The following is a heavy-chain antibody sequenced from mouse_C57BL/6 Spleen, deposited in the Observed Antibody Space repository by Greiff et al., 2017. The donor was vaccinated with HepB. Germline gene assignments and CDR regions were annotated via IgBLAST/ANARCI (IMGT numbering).Heavy chain of an antibody. J-gene: IGHJ3*01. CDR1: GFTFSSYA. V-gene: IGHV5-9-1*02. Sequence: EVKLEESGEGLVKPGGSLKLSCAASGFTFSSYAMSWVRQTPEKRLEWVAYISSGGDYIYYADTVKGRFTISRDNARNTLYLQMSSLKSEDTAMYYCTRSPSTMVRAWFAYWGQGTLVTVSA. D-gene: IGHD2-2*01. CDR3: TRSPSTMVRAWFAY. CDR2: ISSGGDYI.